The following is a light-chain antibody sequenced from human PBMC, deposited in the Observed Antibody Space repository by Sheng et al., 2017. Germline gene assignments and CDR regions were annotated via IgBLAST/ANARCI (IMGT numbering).Light chain of an antibody. Sequence: EIVMTQSPATLSVSPGERATLSCRASQSVNSDLAWYQQKPGQAPRLLMYGASTRATGIPASFSGSGSGTEFTLTISSLQSEDFAVYYCQQYNNWYSFGQGTKLEIK. CDR1: QSVNSD. CDR2: GAS. J-gene: IGKJ2*03. CDR3: QQYNNWYS. V-gene: IGKV3-15*01.